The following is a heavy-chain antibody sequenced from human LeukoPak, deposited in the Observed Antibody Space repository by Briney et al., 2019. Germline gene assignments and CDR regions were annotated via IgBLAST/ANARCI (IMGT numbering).Heavy chain of an antibody. CDR1: GGSIGTYY. CDR3: VRDGPSWGLL. Sequence: SETLSLTCTVSGGSIGTYYWSWIRQPAGKGLEWIGRISTTGGANYNPSLKSRVTMSLDTSKNLFSLKLNSVTAADTAVYYCVRDGPSWGLLWGQGALVTVSS. V-gene: IGHV4-4*07. CDR2: ISTTGGA. D-gene: IGHD7-27*01. J-gene: IGHJ4*02.